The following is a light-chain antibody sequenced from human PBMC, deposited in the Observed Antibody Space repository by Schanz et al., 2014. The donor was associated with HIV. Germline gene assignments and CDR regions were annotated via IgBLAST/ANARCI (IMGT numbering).Light chain of an antibody. V-gene: IGLV2-14*03. CDR3: SSYATTKDLL. CDR1: NSDIGGHDY. CDR2: DVK. Sequence: QSALTQPATVSGSPGQSITVSCTGTNSDIGGHDYVSWYQQHPDKAPKLMIYDVKRRPSGVPDRFSGSKSGNTASLTIFGLQAEDEADYYCSSYATTKDLLFGGGTKLTVL. J-gene: IGLJ2*01.